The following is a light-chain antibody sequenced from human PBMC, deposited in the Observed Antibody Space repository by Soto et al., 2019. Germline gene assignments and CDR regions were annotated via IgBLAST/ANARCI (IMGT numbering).Light chain of an antibody. V-gene: IGKV1-27*01. J-gene: IGKJ1*01. Sequence: DIQMTQPPSSLSASVGDRVAITCRASQGIAHYVVWYQQKPGTVPKVLIYAASTLQSGVPSRFSGSGSGTDFTLTISSLQPEDVATYYCQQYNSAPWTFGQGTKVEIK. CDR2: AAS. CDR1: QGIAHY. CDR3: QQYNSAPWT.